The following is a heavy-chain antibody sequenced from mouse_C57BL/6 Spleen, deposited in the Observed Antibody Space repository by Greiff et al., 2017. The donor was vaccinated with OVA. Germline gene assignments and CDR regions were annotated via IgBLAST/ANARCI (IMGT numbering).Heavy chain of an antibody. CDR2: IYPGNGDT. J-gene: IGHJ2*01. CDR3: TCDCGNFDY. Sequence: VQLQQSGTVLARPGASVKLSCKTSGYTFTSYWMHWVKQRPGPGLEWIGAIYPGNGDTSYNQKFKGKAKLTAVTSASTAYMELSSLTTEDSAVYYCTCDCGNFDYWGQGTTLTVSS. CDR1: GYTFTSYW. D-gene: IGHD1-1*02. V-gene: IGHV1-5*01.